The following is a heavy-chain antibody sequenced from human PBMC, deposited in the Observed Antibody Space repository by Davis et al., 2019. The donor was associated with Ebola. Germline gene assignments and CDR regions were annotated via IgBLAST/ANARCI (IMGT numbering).Heavy chain of an antibody. V-gene: IGHV3-74*03. J-gene: IGHJ4*02. CDR3: TKDFDYENGY. CDR2: INPDGTTT. D-gene: IGHD3-9*01. Sequence: GESLKISCAASGFTFSNHWMHWIHQAPGKGLVWVSRINPDGTTTMYADSVEGRFTISRDNAKNTLFLQMDSLRAEDTAVYYCTKDFDYENGYWGQGSLVTVSS. CDR1: GFTFSNHW.